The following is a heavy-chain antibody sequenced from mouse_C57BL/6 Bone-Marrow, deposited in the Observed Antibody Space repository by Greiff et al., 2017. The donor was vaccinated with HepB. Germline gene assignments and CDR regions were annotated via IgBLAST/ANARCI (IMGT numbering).Heavy chain of an antibody. Sequence: VQLQQSGAELVKPGASVKLSCKASGYTFTSYWMDWVKHRPGQGLEWIGMIHPYSGSTNYNEKFKSNATLTVDKSSSAACMQLSSLTSEDSAVYYCAREDDYDGLFDYWGRGTTLTVSS. CDR1: GYTFTSYW. V-gene: IGHV1-64*01. CDR3: AREDDYDGLFDY. J-gene: IGHJ2*01. D-gene: IGHD2-4*01. CDR2: IHPYSGST.